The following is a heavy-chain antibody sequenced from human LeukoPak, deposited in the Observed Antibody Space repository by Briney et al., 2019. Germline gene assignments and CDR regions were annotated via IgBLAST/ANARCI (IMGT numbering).Heavy chain of an antibody. Sequence: GASVKVSCKASGYTFTGYYMHWVRQAPGQGLEWMGRINPNSGGTNYAQKFQGRVTMTRDTSISTACMELSRLRSDDTAVYYCARLSGSGSYGSNYWGQGTLVTVSS. V-gene: IGHV1-2*06. J-gene: IGHJ4*02. CDR1: GYTFTGYY. D-gene: IGHD3-10*01. CDR2: INPNSGGT. CDR3: ARLSGSGSYGSNY.